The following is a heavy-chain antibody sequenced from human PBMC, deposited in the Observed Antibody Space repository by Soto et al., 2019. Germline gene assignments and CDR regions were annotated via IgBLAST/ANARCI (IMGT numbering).Heavy chain of an antibody. V-gene: IGHV4-34*01. CDR1: GGSFSGYY. CDR3: AWRKYFNYGMDV. J-gene: IGHJ6*02. Sequence: KTSETLSLTCAVYGGSFSGYYWSWIRQPPGKGLEWIAEINHSGSTNYNPSLKSRVTISVDTSKNQFSLKLSSVTAADTAVYYCAWRKYFNYGMDVWGQGTTVTVSS. CDR2: INHSGST.